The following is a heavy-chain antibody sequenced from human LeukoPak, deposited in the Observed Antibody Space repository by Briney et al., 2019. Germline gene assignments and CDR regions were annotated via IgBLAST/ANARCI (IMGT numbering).Heavy chain of an antibody. D-gene: IGHD6-13*01. V-gene: IGHV3-23*01. CDR2: ISGSGGST. Sequence: PGGSLRLSCAASGFTFSSYAMSWVRQAPGKGLEWVSAISGSGGSTYYTDSVKGRFTISRDNSKNTLYLQMYSLRAEDTAVYYCAKGIAAAGTVWGDYYGMDVWGQGTTVTVSS. J-gene: IGHJ6*02. CDR1: GFTFSSYA. CDR3: AKGIAAAGTVWGDYYGMDV.